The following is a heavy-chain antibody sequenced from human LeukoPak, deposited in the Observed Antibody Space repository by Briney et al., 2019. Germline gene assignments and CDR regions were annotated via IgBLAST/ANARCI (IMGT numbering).Heavy chain of an antibody. J-gene: IGHJ6*03. D-gene: IGHD1-26*01. CDR2: ITTSSTYI. CDR3: ARDPYSGSYGNYYYYYMDV. Sequence: GGSLRLSCAASGFSFSTYNMNWVRQAPGKGLEWVSSITTSSTYIYYADSVKGRFTISRNSAKNSLYLQMNSLRAEDTAVYYCARDPYSGSYGNYYYYYMDVWGKGTTVTISS. V-gene: IGHV3-21*01. CDR1: GFSFSTYN.